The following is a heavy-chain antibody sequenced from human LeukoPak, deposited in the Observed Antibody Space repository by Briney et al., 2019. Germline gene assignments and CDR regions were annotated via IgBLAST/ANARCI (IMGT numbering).Heavy chain of an antibody. CDR1: GGSISSGSYY. CDR3: AREIYGDYGAFDY. CDR2: IYTSGST. Sequence: SETLSLTCTVSGGSISSGSYYWSWIRQPAGKGLEWIGRIYTSGSTTYNPSLKSRVTISVDTSKNQFPLKLSSVTAADTAVYYCAREIYGDYGAFDYWGQGTLVTVSS. J-gene: IGHJ4*02. D-gene: IGHD4-17*01. V-gene: IGHV4-61*02.